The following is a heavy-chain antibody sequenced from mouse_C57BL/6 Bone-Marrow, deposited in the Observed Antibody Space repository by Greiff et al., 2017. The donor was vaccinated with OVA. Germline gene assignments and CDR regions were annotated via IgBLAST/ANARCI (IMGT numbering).Heavy chain of an antibody. V-gene: IGHV5-9*01. CDR1: GFTFSSYT. D-gene: IGHD2-3*01. CDR2: ISGGGGNT. Sequence: EVQLVESGGGLVKPGGSLKLSCAASGFTFSSYTMSWVRQTPEKRLAWVATISGGGGNTYYPDSVKGRFTISRDNAKNTLYLQMSSLRSEDTALYYCARRLLSYFDYWGQGTTLTVSS. CDR3: ARRLLSYFDY. J-gene: IGHJ2*01.